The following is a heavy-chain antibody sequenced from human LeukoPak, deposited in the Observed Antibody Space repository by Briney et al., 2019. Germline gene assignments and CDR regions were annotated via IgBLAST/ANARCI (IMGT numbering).Heavy chain of an antibody. CDR3: AKGLTVAGTSYFYYMDV. CDR2: ISGSGSST. D-gene: IGHD6-19*01. V-gene: IGHV3-23*01. Sequence: GVSLRLSCAASGLTFSSYAMSWVRQAPGKGLEWVSAISGSGSSTYYAGSVKGRFTISRDNSKNTLYLQMNSLRAEDTAVYYCAKGLTVAGTSYFYYMDVWGKGTTVTVSS. J-gene: IGHJ6*03. CDR1: GLTFSSYA.